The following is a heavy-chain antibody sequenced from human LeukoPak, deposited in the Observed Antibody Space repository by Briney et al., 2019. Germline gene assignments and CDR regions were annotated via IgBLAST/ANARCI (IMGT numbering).Heavy chain of an antibody. V-gene: IGHV4-39*07. Sequence: SETLSLTCTVSGDSLSSGGYYWGWIRQAPGRGLEWIGSIYHSGSTYYNPSLKSRVTISVDRSKNQFSLKLSSVTAADTAVYYCARVRDRRRDGYNWDYYMDVWGKGTTVTVSS. CDR3: ARVRDRRRDGYNWDYYMDV. D-gene: IGHD5-24*01. CDR1: GDSLSSGGYY. J-gene: IGHJ6*03. CDR2: IYHSGST.